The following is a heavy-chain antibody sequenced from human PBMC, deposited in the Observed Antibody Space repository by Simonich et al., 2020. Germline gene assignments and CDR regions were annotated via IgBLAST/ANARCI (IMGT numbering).Heavy chain of an antibody. J-gene: IGHJ4*02. V-gene: IGHV1-18*01. CDR3: ARASRGTWWYYYFDY. CDR1: GYTFTSYG. Sequence: QVQLVQSGAEVKKPGASVKVSCKASGYTFTSYGISWVRQAPGQGLEWMGGVRAYNGNTNHAQKLQGRVTMTTDTATSTAYMELRSLRSDDTAVYYCARASRGTWWYYYFDYWGQGTLVTVSS. CDR2: VRAYNGNT. D-gene: IGHD2-15*01.